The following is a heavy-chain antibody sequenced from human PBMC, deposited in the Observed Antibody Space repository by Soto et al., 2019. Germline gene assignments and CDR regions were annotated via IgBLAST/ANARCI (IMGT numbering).Heavy chain of an antibody. CDR3: AKDFVSNYHAFDI. CDR1: GFTFSSYG. V-gene: IGHV3-30*18. D-gene: IGHD4-4*01. CDR2: ISYDGSNK. Sequence: GGSLRLSCAASGFTFSSYGMHWVRQAPGKGLEWVAVISYDGSNKYYADSVKGRFTISRDNSKNTLYLQMNSLRAEDTAVYYCAKDFVSNYHAFDIWGQGTMVTVSS. J-gene: IGHJ3*02.